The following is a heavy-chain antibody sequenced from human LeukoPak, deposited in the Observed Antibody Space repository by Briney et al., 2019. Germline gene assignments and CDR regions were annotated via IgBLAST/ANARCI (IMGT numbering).Heavy chain of an antibody. D-gene: IGHD6-19*01. V-gene: IGHV3-21*01. CDR1: GFTFSSYW. CDR3: ASLLTVAVAGSVDY. CDR2: ISSSSSYI. Sequence: PGGSLRLSCAASGFTFSSYWMSWVRQAPGKGLEWVSSISSSSSYIYYADSVKGRFTISRDNAKNSLYLQMNSLRAEDTAVYYCASLLTVAVAGSVDYWGQGTLVTVSS. J-gene: IGHJ4*02.